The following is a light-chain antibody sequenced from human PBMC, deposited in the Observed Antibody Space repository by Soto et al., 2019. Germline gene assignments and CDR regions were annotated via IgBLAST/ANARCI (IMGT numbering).Light chain of an antibody. J-gene: IGLJ3*02. Sequence: QSALTHPPSASGSRGQSVTISCTGTSSDVGGYNYVSWYQQHPGKAPKLMIYEVSKRPSGVPDRFSGSKSGNTCSLTVSGLQPEDEADYYCSSYAGSNNLGVFGGGTKLTVL. CDR3: SSYAGSNNLGV. CDR1: SSDVGGYNY. V-gene: IGLV2-8*01. CDR2: EVS.